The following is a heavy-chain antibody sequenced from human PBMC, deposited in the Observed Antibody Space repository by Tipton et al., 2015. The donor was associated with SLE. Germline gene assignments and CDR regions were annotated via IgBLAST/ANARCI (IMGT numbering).Heavy chain of an antibody. CDR1: GGSISSYW. V-gene: IGHV4-59*01. Sequence: LRLSCTVSGGSISSYWWNWIRQPPGKGLEWIGHIYYSGSSNHNPSLKSRVTILVDTSKNQFSLKLSSVTAADTAVYYCAREGSSWYYFDYWGQGTLVTVSS. CDR3: AREGSSWYYFDY. J-gene: IGHJ4*02. CDR2: IYYSGSS. D-gene: IGHD6-13*01.